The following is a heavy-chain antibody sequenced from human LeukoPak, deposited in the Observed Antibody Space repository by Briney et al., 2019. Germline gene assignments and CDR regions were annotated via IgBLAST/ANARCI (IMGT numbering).Heavy chain of an antibody. CDR2: IYSGGST. V-gene: IGHV3-53*01. J-gene: IGHJ6*03. CDR1: GFTVSSNY. CDR3: ASGSGSYRTPYYYMDV. Sequence: PGGSLRLSRVASGFTVSSNYMSWVRQAPGKGLEWASVIYSGGSTYYADSVKGRFTISRDNSKNTLYLQMNSLRAEDTAVYYCASGSGSYRTPYYYMDVWGTGTTVTVSS. D-gene: IGHD3-10*01.